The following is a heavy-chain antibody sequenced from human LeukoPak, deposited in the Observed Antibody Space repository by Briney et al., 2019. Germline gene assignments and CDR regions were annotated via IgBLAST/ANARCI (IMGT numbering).Heavy chain of an antibody. V-gene: IGHV1-2*02. D-gene: IGHD3-22*01. J-gene: IGHJ4*02. CDR3: ARVETTHYDSSGYLLEY. CDR1: GYTFTGYY. Sequence: ASVKVSCKASGYTFTGYYMHWVRQAPGQGLEWRGWINPNSGGTNYAQKFQGRVTMTRDTSISTAYMELSRLRSDDTAVYYCARVETTHYDSSGYLLEYWGQGTLVTVSS. CDR2: INPNSGGT.